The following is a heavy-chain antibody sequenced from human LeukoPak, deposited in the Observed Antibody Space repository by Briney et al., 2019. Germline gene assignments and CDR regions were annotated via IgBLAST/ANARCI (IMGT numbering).Heavy chain of an antibody. J-gene: IGHJ6*02. Sequence: QPGGSLRLSCAASGFTFSSYVIHWVRQAPGKGLDWVAVISHDGGHKYYGDSVKGRFTISRDNSKNTLWLQMSSLRADDTAIYYCAKDKGLMTKISANYHYYGLDVWGQGTTVTVSS. CDR1: GFTFSSYV. CDR3: AKDKGLMTKISANYHYYGLDV. V-gene: IGHV3-30*18. D-gene: IGHD3-9*01. CDR2: ISHDGGHK.